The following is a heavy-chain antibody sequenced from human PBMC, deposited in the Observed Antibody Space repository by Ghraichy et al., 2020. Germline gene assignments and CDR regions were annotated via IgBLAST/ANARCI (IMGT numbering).Heavy chain of an antibody. D-gene: IGHD3-9*01. J-gene: IGHJ6*02. Sequence: GGSLRLSCAASGFTFSSYWMSWVRQAPGKGLEWVANIKQDGSEKYYVDSVKGRFTISRDNAKNSLYLQMNSLRAEDTAVYYCARDGPFEMQKRYYYYYGMDVWGQGTTVTVSS. CDR1: GFTFSSYW. CDR2: IKQDGSEK. V-gene: IGHV3-7*01. CDR3: ARDGPFEMQKRYYYYYGMDV.